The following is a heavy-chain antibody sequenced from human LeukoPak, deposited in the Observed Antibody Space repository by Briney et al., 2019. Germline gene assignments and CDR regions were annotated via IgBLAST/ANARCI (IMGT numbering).Heavy chain of an antibody. CDR3: ASGWSITGWYNNWFDP. Sequence: ASVKVSCKASRYTFTPYYMHWVRQAPGQGLEWMGWINPNSGDTNYAQKFQGRVTMTRDTSITTVYMELSRLRSDDTAVYFCASGWSITGWYNNWFDPWGQGTLVTVSS. CDR1: RYTFTPYY. CDR2: INPNSGDT. V-gene: IGHV1-2*02. D-gene: IGHD6-19*01. J-gene: IGHJ5*02.